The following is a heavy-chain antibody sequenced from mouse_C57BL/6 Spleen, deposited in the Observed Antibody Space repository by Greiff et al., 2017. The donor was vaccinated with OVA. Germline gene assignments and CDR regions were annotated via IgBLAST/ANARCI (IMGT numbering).Heavy chain of an antibody. V-gene: IGHV1-81*01. D-gene: IGHD3-1*01. Sequence: QVQLQQSGAELARPGASVKLSCKASGYTFTSYGISWVKQRTGQGLEWIGEIYPRSGNTYYNEKFKGKATLTADKSSSTAYMELSSLTSEDTAVYYCARSGDFSWFAYWGQGTLVTVSA. CDR1: GYTFTSYG. J-gene: IGHJ3*01. CDR2: IYPRSGNT. CDR3: ARSGDFSWFAY.